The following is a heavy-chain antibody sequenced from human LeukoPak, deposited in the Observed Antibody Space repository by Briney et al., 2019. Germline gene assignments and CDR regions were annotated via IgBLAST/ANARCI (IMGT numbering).Heavy chain of an antibody. CDR2: ISSNGGST. CDR1: GFTFSSYA. J-gene: IGHJ4*02. Sequence: PGGSLRLSCAASGFTFSSYAMHWVRQAPGKGLEYVSAISSNGGSTYYANSVKGRFTISRDNSKNTLYLQMGSLRAEDMAVYHCARGRIAVPGTFDYWGQGTVVTVSS. D-gene: IGHD6-19*01. CDR3: ARGRIAVPGTFDY. V-gene: IGHV3-64*01.